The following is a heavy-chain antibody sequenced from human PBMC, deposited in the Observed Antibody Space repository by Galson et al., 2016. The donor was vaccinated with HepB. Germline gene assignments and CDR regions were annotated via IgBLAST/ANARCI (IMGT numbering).Heavy chain of an antibody. Sequence: SLRLSCAASGFTFSSYAIHWVRQALGQGLEYLSEITGNGGITYYADSVKGRFTISRDNSRNTLYLQMSSLTTEDTAVYYCVKDQGGTWGAFDIWGQGTLVTVSS. CDR2: ITGNGGIT. CDR3: VKDQGGTWGAFDI. V-gene: IGHV3-64D*06. J-gene: IGHJ3*02. CDR1: GFTFSSYA. D-gene: IGHD3-16*01.